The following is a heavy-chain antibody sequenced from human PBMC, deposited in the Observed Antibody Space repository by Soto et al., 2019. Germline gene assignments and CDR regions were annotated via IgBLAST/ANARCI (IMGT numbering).Heavy chain of an antibody. Sequence: ASVKVSCKASGYTFTTYYMYWVRQPPGQGLEWMGIINPSGGSTSFAQKFQGRVTMTRDTSTSTVYMELISLTSEDTAVYYCARDVGMASRPYLDYWGQGTLVTVSS. CDR2: INPSGGST. D-gene: IGHD6-6*01. CDR3: ARDVGMASRPYLDY. CDR1: GYTFTTYY. J-gene: IGHJ4*02. V-gene: IGHV1-46*01.